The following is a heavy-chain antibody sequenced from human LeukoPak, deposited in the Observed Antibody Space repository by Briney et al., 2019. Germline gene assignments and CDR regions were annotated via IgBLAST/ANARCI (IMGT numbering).Heavy chain of an antibody. J-gene: IGHJ5*02. CDR1: GDSIRSYY. CDR2: IYYSGNT. Sequence: SETLSLTCSVSGDSIRSYYWSWIRQPPGKGLEWIGNIYYSGNTNYHPSLKSRVTISVDTSKNQFSLKLTSVTAADTAVYYCARDQTLAAGNWFDPWGQGTLVTVSS. D-gene: IGHD6-13*01. CDR3: ARDQTLAAGNWFDP. V-gene: IGHV4-59*01.